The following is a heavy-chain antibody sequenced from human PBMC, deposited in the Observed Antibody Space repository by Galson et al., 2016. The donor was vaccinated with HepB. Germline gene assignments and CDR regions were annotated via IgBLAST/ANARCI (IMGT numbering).Heavy chain of an antibody. D-gene: IGHD2-15*01. V-gene: IGHV3-74*01. CDR2: IKTDG. Sequence: SLRLSCAASGFTFSSYWMHWLRQAPGKGLVWVARIKTDGTYADSLEGRFITTRDNAKNTLYLEMNSLRAEDTGVYYCARLSLVVAGTIDYWGQGTLVTVSS. CDR3: ARLSLVVAGTIDY. J-gene: IGHJ4*02. CDR1: GFTFSSYW.